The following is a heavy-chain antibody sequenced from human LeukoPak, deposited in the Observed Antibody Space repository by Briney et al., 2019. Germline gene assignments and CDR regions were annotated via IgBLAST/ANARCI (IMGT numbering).Heavy chain of an antibody. CDR3: ATAPLVGVPTFLDS. V-gene: IGHV1-24*01. D-gene: IGHD1-26*01. CDR2: FDREDDEI. J-gene: IGHJ4*02. CDR1: GYTFTELS. Sequence: ASVKVSCKASGYTFTELSIHWVRRAPGKGLEWMGGFDREDDEIMYARKFQGRVTVTEDTSTDTAVMELRSLKSEDMAVYYCATAPLVGVPTFLDSWGQGTLVTVSS.